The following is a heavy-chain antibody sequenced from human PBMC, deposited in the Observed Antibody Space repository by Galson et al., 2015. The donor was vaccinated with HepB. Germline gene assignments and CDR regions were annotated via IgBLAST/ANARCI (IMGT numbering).Heavy chain of an antibody. J-gene: IGHJ5*02. D-gene: IGHD3-22*01. CDR1: GFTFSSYS. CDR2: ISSSSSTI. CDR3: ARDWDYDSSGYPNWFDP. V-gene: IGHV3-48*02. Sequence: SLRLSCAASGFTFSSYSMNWVRQAPGKGLEWVSYISSSSSTIYYADSVKGRFTISRDNAKNSLYLQMNSLRDEDTAVYYCARDWDYDSSGYPNWFDPWGQGTLVTVSS.